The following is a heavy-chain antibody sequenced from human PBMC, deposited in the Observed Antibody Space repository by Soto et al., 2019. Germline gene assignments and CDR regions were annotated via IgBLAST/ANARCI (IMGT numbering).Heavy chain of an antibody. Sequence: VGSLRLSCAASGFTFSSYSMNRVRQAPGKGLEWVSSISSSSSYIYYADSVKGRFTISRDNAKNSLYLQMNSLRAEDTAVYYCAREGSQLAYGMDVWGQGTTVTVSS. V-gene: IGHV3-21*01. CDR2: ISSSSSYI. D-gene: IGHD6-13*01. J-gene: IGHJ6*02. CDR3: AREGSQLAYGMDV. CDR1: GFTFSSYS.